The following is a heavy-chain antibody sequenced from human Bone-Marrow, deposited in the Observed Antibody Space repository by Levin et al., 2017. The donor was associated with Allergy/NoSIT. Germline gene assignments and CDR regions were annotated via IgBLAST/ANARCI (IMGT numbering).Heavy chain of an antibody. Sequence: PGGSLTLSCATSGFTFSSYTMSWVRQAPGEGLEWVSAIGLSGGTTYYADSVKGRFTISRDNSQNTLYLEMNSLRAEDTAVYYCAKEGYNYVWGSYRYTPDMDVWGQGTTVTVSS. CDR2: IGLSGGTT. D-gene: IGHD3-16*02. CDR1: GFTFSSYT. V-gene: IGHV3-23*01. J-gene: IGHJ6*02. CDR3: AKEGYNYVWGSYRYTPDMDV.